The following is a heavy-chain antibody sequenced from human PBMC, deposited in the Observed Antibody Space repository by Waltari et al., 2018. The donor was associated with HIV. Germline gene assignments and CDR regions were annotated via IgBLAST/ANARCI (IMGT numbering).Heavy chain of an antibody. J-gene: IGHJ4*02. Sequence: VQLVESGGGSIKTGGSLRLSCTATGFSVSIHWMDWVRKGPGKGLVWVECLNSDGSSRNYADAVKGRFVISRDNARNTVYLQLNSLRVEDTAMYFCARASHYIEFSTFDGDYYFDVWGRGTRFAVSS. V-gene: IGHV3-74*01. CDR3: ARASHYIEFSTFDGDYYFDV. D-gene: IGHD2-15*01. CDR2: LNSDGSSR. CDR1: GFSVSIHW.